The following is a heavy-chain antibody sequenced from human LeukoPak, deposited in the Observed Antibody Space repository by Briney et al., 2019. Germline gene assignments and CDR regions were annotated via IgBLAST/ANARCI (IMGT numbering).Heavy chain of an antibody. Sequence: PGGSLRLSCAASGFSFSRYGLHWVRQAPGKGLEWVAFIRNDGTNQFYADSVKGRFTISRDNSKKTLSLQMNSLRAEDTAVYYCARDRCSSTSCYFGAFDIWGQGTMVTVSS. V-gene: IGHV3-30*02. D-gene: IGHD2-2*01. J-gene: IGHJ3*02. CDR1: GFSFSRYG. CDR2: IRNDGTNQ. CDR3: ARDRCSSTSCYFGAFDI.